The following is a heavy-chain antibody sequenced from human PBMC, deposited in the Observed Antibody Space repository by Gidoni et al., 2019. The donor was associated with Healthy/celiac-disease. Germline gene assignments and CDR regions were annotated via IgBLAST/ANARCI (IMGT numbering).Heavy chain of an antibody. CDR2: ST. CDR3: ARRGYSSSWYWFDP. J-gene: IGHJ5*02. V-gene: IGHV4-39*01. Sequence: STYYNPSLKSRVTISVDTSKNQFSLKLSSVTAADTAVYYCARRGYSSSWYWFDPWGQGTLVTVSS. D-gene: IGHD6-13*01.